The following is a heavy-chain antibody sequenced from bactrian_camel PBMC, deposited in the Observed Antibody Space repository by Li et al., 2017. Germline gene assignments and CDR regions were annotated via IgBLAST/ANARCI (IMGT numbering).Heavy chain of an antibody. V-gene: IGHV3S32*01. Sequence: VQLVESGGGSVQAGGSLTLSCKHSGYTYETAYVGWVRQTPGKEREGVAAIYTAAYQDYYTDSVRGRFTITRDEVKNMIYLEMSSLKPDDTAMYYCAAGPRRFGTWENLRMYDYWGQGTQVTVS. D-gene: IGHD6*01. CDR1: GYTYETAY. J-gene: IGHJ4*01. CDR2: IYTAAYQD. CDR3: AAGPRRFGTWENLRMYDY.